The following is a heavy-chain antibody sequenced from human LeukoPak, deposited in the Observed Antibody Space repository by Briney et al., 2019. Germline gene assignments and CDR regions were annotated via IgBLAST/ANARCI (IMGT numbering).Heavy chain of an antibody. V-gene: IGHV3-33*01. CDR3: ARDPISGSLSPYNWFDP. D-gene: IGHD1-26*01. J-gene: IGHJ5*02. CDR2: IWYDGSNK. Sequence: GGSLRLSCAASGFTFSSYGMHWVRQAPGKGLEWVAVIWYDGSNKYYADSVKGRFTISRDNSKNTLYLQMNSLRAEDTAVYYCARDPISGSLSPYNWFDPWGQGILVTVSS. CDR1: GFTFSSYG.